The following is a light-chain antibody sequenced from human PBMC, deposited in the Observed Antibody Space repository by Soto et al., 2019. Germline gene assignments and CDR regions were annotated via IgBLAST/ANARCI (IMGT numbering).Light chain of an antibody. CDR2: DAS. J-gene: IGKJ1*01. Sequence: DIQMYQSPSTLSASVGDRVTITCRASQSISSWLAWYQQRPGQAPKLLIYDASDLDSGVPPRFSGSGSETEFTLTISSLQPDDFATYYCQQYNNYPWTCGQGT. CDR3: QQYNNYPWT. V-gene: IGKV1-5*01. CDR1: QSISSW.